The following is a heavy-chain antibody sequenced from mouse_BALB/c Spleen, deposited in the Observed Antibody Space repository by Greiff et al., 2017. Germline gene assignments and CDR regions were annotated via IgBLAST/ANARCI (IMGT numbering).Heavy chain of an antibody. V-gene: IGHV1-34*01. D-gene: IGHD2-2*01. J-gene: IGHJ1*01. CDR2: VNPNNGGT. CDR3: AREGVYGYDEDWYFDV. CDR1: GYSFTGYY. Sequence: EVQLQQSGAELAKPGASVKMSCKASGYSFTGYYMHWVKQSHGKSLEWIGRVNPNNGGTSYNQKFKGKAILTVDKSSSTAYMELRSLTSEDSAVYYCAREGVYGYDEDWYFDVWGAGTTVTVSS.